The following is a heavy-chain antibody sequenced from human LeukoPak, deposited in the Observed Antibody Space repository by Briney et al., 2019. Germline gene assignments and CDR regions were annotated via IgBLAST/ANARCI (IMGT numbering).Heavy chain of an antibody. V-gene: IGHV4-34*01. CDR3: ARPRMRITMVRGVMRGMDV. CDR1: GGSFSGYY. Sequence: SETLSLTCAVYGGSFSGYYWSWIRQPPGKGLEWIGEIDHSGSTNYNPSLKSRVTISVDTSKNQFSLKPSSVTAADTAVYYCARPRMRITMVRGVMRGMDVWGQGTTVTVSS. D-gene: IGHD3-10*01. CDR2: IDHSGST. J-gene: IGHJ6*02.